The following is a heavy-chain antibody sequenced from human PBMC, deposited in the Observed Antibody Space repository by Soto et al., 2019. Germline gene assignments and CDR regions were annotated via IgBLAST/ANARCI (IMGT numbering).Heavy chain of an antibody. CDR2: ISGSGGST. V-gene: IGHV3-23*01. D-gene: IGHD3-16*02. Sequence: EVQLLESGGGLVQPGGSLRLSCAASGFTFSSYAMSWVRQAPGKGLEWVSAISGSGGSTYYADSVKGRFTISRDNSKNTLYLQMNSLRAEDTAVYYCAKIPYYDYVWGSYRYTGFPTWGQGTLVTVSS. CDR1: GFTFSSYA. J-gene: IGHJ5*02. CDR3: AKIPYYDYVWGSYRYTGFPT.